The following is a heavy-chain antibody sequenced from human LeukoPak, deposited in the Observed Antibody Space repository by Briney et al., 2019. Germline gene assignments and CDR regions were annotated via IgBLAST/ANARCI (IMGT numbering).Heavy chain of an antibody. CDR3: AKEVLLWFGELLSPPCLEY. J-gene: IGHJ4*02. Sequence: HTGGSLRLCCAASGFTFSSYAMSWVRQATGKGLEWVSAISGSGGSTYYADSVKGRFTISRDNSKNTLYLQMNGLRAEDTAVYYCAKEVLLWFGELLSPPCLEYWGQGTLVTVSS. D-gene: IGHD3-10*01. CDR1: GFTFSSYA. V-gene: IGHV3-23*01. CDR2: ISGSGGST.